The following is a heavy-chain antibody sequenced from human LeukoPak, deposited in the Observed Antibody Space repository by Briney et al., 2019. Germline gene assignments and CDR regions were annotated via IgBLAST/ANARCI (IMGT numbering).Heavy chain of an antibody. J-gene: IGHJ4*02. D-gene: IGHD3-10*01. CDR1: GGSISGFH. CDR3: TRLLDYYGSGSYEY. CDR2: IHYSGST. Sequence: SETLSLTCTVSGGSISGFHWSWIRQPPGKGLEWIGYIHYSGSTDYNPSLKSRVTISVDTSKNQFSLKLSSVTAADTAVYYCTRLLDYYGSGSYEYWGQGTLVTVSS. V-gene: IGHV4-59*08.